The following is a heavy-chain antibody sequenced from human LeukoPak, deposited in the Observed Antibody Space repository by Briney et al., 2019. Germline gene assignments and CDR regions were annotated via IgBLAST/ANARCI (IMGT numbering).Heavy chain of an antibody. J-gene: IGHJ4*02. CDR2: IYHSGNT. D-gene: IGHD6-19*01. Sequence: SETLSLTCNVSGTSMSSNYWSWIRQPPGKGLEWIGYIYHSGNTNYSPSLESRVTMSVDESKNQFSLRVHFVSAADTAVYYCASTRRAAVAGRFDSWGQGTLVTVSS. CDR3: ASTRRAAVAGRFDS. V-gene: IGHV4-4*09. CDR1: GTSMSSNY.